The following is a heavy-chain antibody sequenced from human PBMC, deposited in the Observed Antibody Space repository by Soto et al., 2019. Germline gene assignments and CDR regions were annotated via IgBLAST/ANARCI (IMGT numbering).Heavy chain of an antibody. CDR2: IYYDGST. CDR1: GGSVSSGNYY. J-gene: IGHJ5*02. CDR3: ARDSGAYQPFDP. V-gene: IGHV4-61*01. D-gene: IGHD1-26*01. Sequence: SETLSLTCTVSGGSVSSGNYYWSWIRQPPGKGLEWIGNIYYDGSTYYSPSLKSRVTMSADTSKNQFSLKLNSVTAADTAVYYCARDSGAYQPFDPGGKETLVTVPS.